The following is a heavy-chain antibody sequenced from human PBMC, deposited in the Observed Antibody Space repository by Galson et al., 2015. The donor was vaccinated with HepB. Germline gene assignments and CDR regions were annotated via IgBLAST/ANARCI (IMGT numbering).Heavy chain of an antibody. CDR2: IYPGDSEI. J-gene: IGHJ6*02. Sequence: QSGAEVKKPGESLKISCKGSGYSFTSHWIGWVRQMPGKGLECMGIIYPGDSEIRYSPSFQGQVTISADKSISTAYLHWTSLKASDTAMYYCARLGYEDYHYYGMDVWGQGTTVTVSS. V-gene: IGHV5-51*01. CDR1: GYSFTSHW. CDR3: ARLGYEDYHYYGMDV. D-gene: IGHD2-8*01.